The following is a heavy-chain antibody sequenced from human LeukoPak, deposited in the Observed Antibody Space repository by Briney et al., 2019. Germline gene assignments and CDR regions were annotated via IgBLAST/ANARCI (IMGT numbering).Heavy chain of an antibody. Sequence: GGSLRLSCAASGFTFSSYAMSWVRQAPVKGLEWVSAISGSGGGTYYADSVKGRFTISRDNSKNTLYLQMNSLRAEDTAVYYCAKALSGNLDDFDYWGQGTLVTVSS. CDR2: ISGSGGGT. D-gene: IGHD1-26*01. CDR3: AKALSGNLDDFDY. CDR1: GFTFSSYA. J-gene: IGHJ4*02. V-gene: IGHV3-23*01.